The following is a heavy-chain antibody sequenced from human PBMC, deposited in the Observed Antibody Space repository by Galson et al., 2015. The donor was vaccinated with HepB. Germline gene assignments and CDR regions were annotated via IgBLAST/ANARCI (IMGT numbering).Heavy chain of an antibody. J-gene: IGHJ4*02. D-gene: IGHD5-18*01. CDR1: GFSLNTSGVG. CDR2: IYWDDDK. Sequence: PALVKPPQTLTLTCTFSGFSLNTSGVGVGWIRQPPGKALEWLALIYWDDDKGHSPSLKNRLTITKDTSRNQVVLTMTDMDPVDTATYYCAHYGYSPLVTFFDFWGQGARVTVSS. CDR3: AHYGYSPLVTFFDF. V-gene: IGHV2-5*02.